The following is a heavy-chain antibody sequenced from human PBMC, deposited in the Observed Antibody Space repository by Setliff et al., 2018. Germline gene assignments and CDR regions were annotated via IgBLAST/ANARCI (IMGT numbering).Heavy chain of an antibody. Sequence: SETLSLTCTVSGYSISSGYYWGWIRQPPGKGLEWIGSIYHSGSTYYNPSLKSRVTISVDTSKNQFSLKLSSVTAADTAIYYCARVRNTQKGFFDYWSQGTLVTVSA. CDR3: ARVRNTQKGFFDY. CDR1: GYSISSGYY. V-gene: IGHV4-38-2*02. CDR2: IYHSGST. J-gene: IGHJ4*02.